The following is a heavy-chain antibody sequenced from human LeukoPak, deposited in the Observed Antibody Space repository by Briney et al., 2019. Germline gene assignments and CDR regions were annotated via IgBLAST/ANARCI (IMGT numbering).Heavy chain of an antibody. J-gene: IGHJ4*02. D-gene: IGHD3-22*01. V-gene: IGHV4-39*01. CDR2: IYYSGST. CDR1: GGSISSSSYY. CDR3: ASGDSSGYYYTLDY. Sequence: SETLSLTCTVSGGSISSSSYYWGWIRQPPGKGLEWIRSIYYSGSTYYNPSLKSRVTISVDTSKNQFSLKLSSVTAADTAVYYCASGDSSGYYYTLDYWGQGTLVTVSS.